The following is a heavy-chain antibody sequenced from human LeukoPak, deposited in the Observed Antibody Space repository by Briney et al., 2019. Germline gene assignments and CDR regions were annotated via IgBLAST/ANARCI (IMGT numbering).Heavy chain of an antibody. Sequence: PGGSLRLSCSASGFTFSSYAMHWVRQAPGKGLEYVSAISSNGGGRYYADSVKGRFTISRDNGKNTLYLQMDSLRAEDTAVYYCARDYGEGGYYFDYWGQGTLVTVSS. D-gene: IGHD4-17*01. CDR3: ARDYGEGGYYFDY. CDR1: GFTFSSYA. V-gene: IGHV3-64*04. J-gene: IGHJ4*02. CDR2: ISSNGGGR.